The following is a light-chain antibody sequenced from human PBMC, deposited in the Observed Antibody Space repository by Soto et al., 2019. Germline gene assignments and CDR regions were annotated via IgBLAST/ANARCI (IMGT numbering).Light chain of an antibody. CDR3: QQSYSTLIT. Sequence: DIQVTQPPPTLSASVGDRVTITCRASQTISSYLHWYQQKPGKAPKLLIYAASSLQSGVPSRFSGSGSGTDFTLTISSLQPEDFATYYCQQSYSTLITFGQGTRLEI. CDR1: QTISSY. J-gene: IGKJ5*01. CDR2: AAS. V-gene: IGKV1-39*01.